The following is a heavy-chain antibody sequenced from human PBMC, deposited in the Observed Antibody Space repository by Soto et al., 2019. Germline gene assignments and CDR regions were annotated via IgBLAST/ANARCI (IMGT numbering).Heavy chain of an antibody. CDR3: AVSKFVVMVAGVVPYYFDY. Sequence: GESLKISCKGSGYSFTTYWIGWLRQMPGKGLEWMGLIYPCDSDTRYSPSFQGQVTISADKSISTAYLQWSSLKASDTAMYYCAVSKFVVMVAGVVPYYFDYWGQGALVTVSS. CDR1: GYSFTTYW. V-gene: IGHV5-51*01. J-gene: IGHJ4*02. CDR2: IYPCDSDT. D-gene: IGHD2-15*01.